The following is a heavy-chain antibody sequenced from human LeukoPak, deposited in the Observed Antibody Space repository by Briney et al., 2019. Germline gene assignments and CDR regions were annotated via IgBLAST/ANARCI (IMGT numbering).Heavy chain of an antibody. CDR3: ARGIHPYDYVWGSYRPLNYFDY. Sequence: PSETLSPTCTVSGGSISSSSYYWGWIRQPPGKGLEWIGSIYYSGSTNYNPSLKSRVTISVDTSKNQFSLKLSSVTAADTAVYYCARGIHPYDYVWGSYRPLNYFDYWGQGTLVTVSS. CDR1: GGSISSSSYY. J-gene: IGHJ4*02. V-gene: IGHV4-39*07. D-gene: IGHD3-16*02. CDR2: IYYSGST.